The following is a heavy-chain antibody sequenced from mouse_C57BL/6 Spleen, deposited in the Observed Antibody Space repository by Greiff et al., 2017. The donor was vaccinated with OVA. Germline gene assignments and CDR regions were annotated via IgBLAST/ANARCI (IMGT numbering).Heavy chain of an antibody. CDR2: IDPSDSET. V-gene: IGHV1-52*01. CDR3: ASGKEAMDY. CDR1: GYTFTSYW. D-gene: IGHD2-1*01. J-gene: IGHJ4*01. Sequence: QVQLQQPGAELVRPGSSVKLACKASGYTFTSYWMHWVKQRPIQGLEWIGNIDPSDSETHYNQKFKDKATLTVDKSSSTAYMQLSSLTSEDSAVYYCASGKEAMDYWGQGTSVTVSS.